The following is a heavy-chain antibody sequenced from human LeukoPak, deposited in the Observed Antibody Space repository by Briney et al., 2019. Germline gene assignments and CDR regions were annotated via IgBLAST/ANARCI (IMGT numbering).Heavy chain of an antibody. Sequence: GGSLRLSCAGSGFPFSGYSMNWVRQTPGKGLEWVSSMSILSGITYYAESVKGRFTVSRDNAKNLLHLQMNSLRVEDTAIYYCAREFEYSTSGAGYWGQGTLVTVSS. V-gene: IGHV3-21*01. J-gene: IGHJ4*02. CDR1: GFPFSGYS. D-gene: IGHD6-6*01. CDR3: AREFEYSTSGAGY. CDR2: MSILSGIT.